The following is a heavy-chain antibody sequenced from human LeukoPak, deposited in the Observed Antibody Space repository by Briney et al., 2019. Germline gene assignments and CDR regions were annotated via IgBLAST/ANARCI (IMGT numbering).Heavy chain of an antibody. V-gene: IGHV4-59*08. CDR3: ARQAGGTSGPFDY. J-gene: IGHJ4*02. CDR1: GDSISSHY. Sequence: SETLSLTCTVSGDSISSHYWSWIRQPPGKGLEWIGYIYHSESTNYNPSLKSRVTISVDTSKNQFSLKLSSVTAADTAVYYCARQAGGTSGPFDYWGQGTLVTVSS. CDR2: IYHSEST. D-gene: IGHD4-23*01.